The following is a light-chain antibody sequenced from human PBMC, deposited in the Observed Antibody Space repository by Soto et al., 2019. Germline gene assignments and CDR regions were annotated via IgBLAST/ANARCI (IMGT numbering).Light chain of an antibody. CDR1: SSDVGGYNY. Sequence: ALTQPASVSGSPGQSITISCTGTSSDVGGYNYVSWYQQHPGKAPKLMIYDVSNRPSGVSNRFSGSKSGNTASLTISGLQAEDEADYYCSSYTSSSAYVFGTGTKLTVL. CDR2: DVS. CDR3: SSYTSSSAYV. V-gene: IGLV2-14*01. J-gene: IGLJ1*01.